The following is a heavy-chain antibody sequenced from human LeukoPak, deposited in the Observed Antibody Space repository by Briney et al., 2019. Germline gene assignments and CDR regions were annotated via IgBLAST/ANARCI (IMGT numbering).Heavy chain of an antibody. CDR2: IYTGGST. CDR3: AKDRGDYYDSSGYYSGGFDI. V-gene: IGHV3-53*01. J-gene: IGHJ3*02. CDR1: GFTVSSNY. Sequence: SGGSPRLSCAASGFTVSSNYMSWVRQAPGRGLEWVSVIYTGGSTYYADSVKGRFTISRDNSKNTLYLQMNSLRAEDTAMYYCAKDRGDYYDSSGYYSGGFDIWGQGTMVTVSS. D-gene: IGHD3-22*01.